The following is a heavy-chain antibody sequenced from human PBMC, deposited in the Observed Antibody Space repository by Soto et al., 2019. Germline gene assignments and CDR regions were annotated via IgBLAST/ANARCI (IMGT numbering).Heavy chain of an antibody. CDR1: GFTFSSYW. Sequence: GGSLRLSCAASGFTFSSYWMSWVRQAPGKGLEWVANIKQDGSEKYYVDSVKGRFTISRDNAKNSLYLQMNSLRAEDTAVYYCARVRGGVGYYDAFDIWGQGTMVTVSS. J-gene: IGHJ3*02. CDR2: IKQDGSEK. D-gene: IGHD3-22*01. V-gene: IGHV3-7*01. CDR3: ARVRGGVGYYDAFDI.